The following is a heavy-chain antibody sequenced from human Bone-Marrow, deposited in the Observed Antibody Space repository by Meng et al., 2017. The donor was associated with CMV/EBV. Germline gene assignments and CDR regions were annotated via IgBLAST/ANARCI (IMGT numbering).Heavy chain of an antibody. J-gene: IGHJ6*02. V-gene: IGHV4-31*03. CDR1: GGSISSGGYY. CDR2: IYYSGST. CDR3: AREGKFEYSYGYYYGMDV. Sequence: SETLSLTCTVSGGSISSGGYYWSWIRQHPGKGLEWIGYIYYSGSTYYNPSLKSRVTISVDTSKNQFSLKLSSVTAADTAVYYCAREGKFEYSYGYYYGMDVWGQGTTVTVSS. D-gene: IGHD5-18*01.